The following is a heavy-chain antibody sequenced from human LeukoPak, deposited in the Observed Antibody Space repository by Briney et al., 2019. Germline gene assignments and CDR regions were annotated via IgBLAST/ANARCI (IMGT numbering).Heavy chain of an antibody. J-gene: IGHJ4*02. CDR1: GFIFSSYE. V-gene: IGHV3-48*03. Sequence: PGGSLRLSCAASGFIFSSYEMKWVRQAPGKGLEGVSYISSSGSITYYADSVKGRFTISRDNAKKSLYLQMNSLRAEDTALYYCARKEYWGQGTLVTVSS. CDR2: ISSSGSIT. CDR3: ARKEY.